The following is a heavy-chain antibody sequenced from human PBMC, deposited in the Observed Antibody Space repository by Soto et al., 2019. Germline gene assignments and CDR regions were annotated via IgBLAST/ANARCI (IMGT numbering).Heavy chain of an antibody. J-gene: IGHJ4*02. CDR3: AKEMIKVGGVIVLNPLDD. V-gene: IGHV3-30*18. CDR1: GFTFRSYG. CDR2: ISYDGSNK. Sequence: QVQLVESGGGVVQPGRSLRLSCAASGFTFRSYGMHWVRQAPGKGLEWVAVISYDGSNKYYADSVKGRFTISRDNSKNTLYLQMNSRRAEDTAVYYCAKEMIKVGGVIVLNPLDDWGQGTLVTVSA. D-gene: IGHD3-16*02.